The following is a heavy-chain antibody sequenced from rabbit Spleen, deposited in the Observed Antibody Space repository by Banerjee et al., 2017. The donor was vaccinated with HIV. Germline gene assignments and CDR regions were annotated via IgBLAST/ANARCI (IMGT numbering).Heavy chain of an antibody. CDR3: ARSGHVGGDYIWDL. D-gene: IGHD1-1*01. CDR2: IYVGRGST. Sequence: QEQLEESGGGLVQPEGSLTLNCTASGFTISSYYYMCWVRQAPGKGLEWIGCIYVGRGSTHYANWAKGRVTMYKTSSTTVTLQLTSLTAADTATYFCARSGHVGGDYIWDLWGPGTLVPVS. J-gene: IGHJ4*01. CDR1: GFTISSYYY. V-gene: IGHV1S45*01.